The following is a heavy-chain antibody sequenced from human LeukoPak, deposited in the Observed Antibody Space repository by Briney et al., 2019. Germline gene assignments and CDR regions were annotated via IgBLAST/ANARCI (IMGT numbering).Heavy chain of an antibody. CDR2: IYHSGST. J-gene: IGHJ3*02. Sequence: SETLSLTCTVSGYSISSGYYWGWIRQPPGKGLEWIGSIYHSGSTYYNPSLKSRVTISVDTSKNQFSLKLSSVTAADTAVYYCARDQRDIVATDAFDIWGQGTMVTVSS. D-gene: IGHD5-12*01. V-gene: IGHV4-38-2*02. CDR1: GYSISSGYY. CDR3: ARDQRDIVATDAFDI.